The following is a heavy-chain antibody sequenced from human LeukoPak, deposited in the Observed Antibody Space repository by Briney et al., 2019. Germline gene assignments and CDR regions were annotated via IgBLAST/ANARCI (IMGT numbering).Heavy chain of an antibody. CDR2: ISYDGSNK. D-gene: IGHD6-19*01. CDR1: GFTFSSYA. J-gene: IGHJ4*02. Sequence: GGSLRLSCVASGFTFSSYAMHWVRQAPGKGLEWVAVISYDGSNKYYADSVKGRFTISRDNSKNTLYLQMNSLRAEDTAVYYCAREPYSSGWAERFDYWGQGTLVTVSS. V-gene: IGHV3-30-3*01. CDR3: AREPYSSGWAERFDY.